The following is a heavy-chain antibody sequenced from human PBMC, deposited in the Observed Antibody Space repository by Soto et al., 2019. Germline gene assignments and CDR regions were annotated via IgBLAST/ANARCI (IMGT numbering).Heavy chain of an antibody. CDR3: ARCPITAYPNNYYYGMDV. V-gene: IGHV1-2*04. Sequence: ASVKVSCKASGYTFTGYYMHWVRQAPGQGLEWMGWINPNRGGTNYAQKFQGWVTMTRDTSISTAYMELSRLRSDDTAVYYCARCPITAYPNNYYYGMDVWGQGTTVPSP. J-gene: IGHJ6*02. CDR1: GYTFTGYY. CDR2: INPNRGGT. D-gene: IGHD1-20*01.